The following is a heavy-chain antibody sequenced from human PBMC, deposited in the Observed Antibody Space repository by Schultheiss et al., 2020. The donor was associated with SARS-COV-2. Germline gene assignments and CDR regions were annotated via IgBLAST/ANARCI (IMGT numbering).Heavy chain of an antibody. CDR2: IYYSGST. J-gene: IGHJ4*02. Sequence: SETLSLTCTVSGGSISSYYWSWIRQPPVKGLEWIGYIYYSGSTNYNPSLKSRVTISVDTSKNQFSLKLSSVTAADTAVYYCASGGGGLAVAGTGGEFDYWGQGTLVTVSS. CDR3: ASGGGGLAVAGTGGEFDY. V-gene: IGHV4-59*08. CDR1: GGSISSYY. D-gene: IGHD6-19*01.